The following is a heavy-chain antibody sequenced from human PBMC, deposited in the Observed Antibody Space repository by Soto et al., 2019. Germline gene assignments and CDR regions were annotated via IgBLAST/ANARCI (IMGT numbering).Heavy chain of an antibody. J-gene: IGHJ4*02. CDR3: ARDGDGYNS. CDR2: IYSSGGT. Sequence: SETLSLTCSVSGGSVTSGSYYWSWIRQPPGKGLEWIGYIYSSGGTSYNPSLKSRVTISVDTSKNQFSLKLTSVTAADTAVYYCARDGDGYNSGGQGTLVKVS. D-gene: IGHD5-18*01. V-gene: IGHV4-61*01. CDR1: GGSVTSGSYY.